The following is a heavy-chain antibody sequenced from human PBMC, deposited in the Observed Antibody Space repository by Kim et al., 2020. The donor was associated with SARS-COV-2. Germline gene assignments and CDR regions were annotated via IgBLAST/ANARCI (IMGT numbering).Heavy chain of an antibody. Sequence: SVKVSCKASGGTFSSYAISWVRQAPGQGLEWMGGIIPIFGTANYAQKFQGRVTITADESTSTAYMELSSLRSEYTAVYYCARPIVGAPGDAFDIWGQGTMVTVSS. V-gene: IGHV1-69*13. CDR2: IIPIFGTA. CDR3: ARPIVGAPGDAFDI. CDR1: GGTFSSYA. D-gene: IGHD1-26*01. J-gene: IGHJ3*02.